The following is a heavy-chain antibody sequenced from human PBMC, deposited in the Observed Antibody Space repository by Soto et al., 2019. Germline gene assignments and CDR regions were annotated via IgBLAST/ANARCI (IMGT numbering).Heavy chain of an antibody. CDR1: GGSFSGYY. CDR2: INPSGST. J-gene: IGHJ4*02. D-gene: IGHD4-17*01. V-gene: IGHV4-34*01. Sequence: QVQLQQWGAGLLKPSETLSLTCAVYGGSFSGYYWSWIRQPPGKGLEWIGEINPSGSTNYTPSLKSRVTMSGDTPKNQFSLKLTSVTAADTAVYYCARVRDGGAANWGQGTLVTVSS. CDR3: ARVRDGGAAN.